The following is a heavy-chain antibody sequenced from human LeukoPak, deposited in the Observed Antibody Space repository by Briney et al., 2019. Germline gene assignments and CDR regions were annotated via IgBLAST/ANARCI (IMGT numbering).Heavy chain of an antibody. D-gene: IGHD6-13*01. J-gene: IGHJ5*02. V-gene: IGHV3-52*01. Sequence: GGSLRLSCAASGFTFSSSWMHWVCQAPEKGLEWVADINCDGSEKYYVDSVKGRLTISRDNAKNSLYLQVNSLRAEDMTVYYCVRDLAAAGFGRTGWFDPWGQGTLVSVSS. CDR3: VRDLAAAGFGRTGWFDP. CDR1: GFTFSSSW. CDR2: INCDGSEK.